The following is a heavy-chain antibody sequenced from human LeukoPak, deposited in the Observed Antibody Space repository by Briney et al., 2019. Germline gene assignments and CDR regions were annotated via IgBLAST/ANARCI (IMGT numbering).Heavy chain of an antibody. CDR3: AKDVYSSSWYAFDY. V-gene: IGHV3-9*01. CDR2: ISWNSGSI. Sequence: PGGSLRLSRAASGFAFDDYAMHCVRQAPGKGLGWGSGISWNSGSIGYADAVKGRFTISRDNAKNSLYLQMNSLSAEDTALYYCAKDVYSSSWYAFDYWGQGTLVTVSS. D-gene: IGHD6-13*01. J-gene: IGHJ4*02. CDR1: GFAFDDYA.